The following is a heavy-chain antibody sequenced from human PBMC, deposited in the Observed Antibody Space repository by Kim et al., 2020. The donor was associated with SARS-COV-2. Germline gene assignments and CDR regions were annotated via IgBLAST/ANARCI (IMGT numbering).Heavy chain of an antibody. J-gene: IGHJ4*02. V-gene: IGHV3-74*01. Sequence: GGSLRLSCAASGFTFSSYWMHWVRQAPGKGLVCVSRINGDGSSTTYADSVKGRFTISRDNAKNTLYLQMNSLRSEDTAVYYCARVNVVGASGWGQGTLVT. D-gene: IGHD1-26*01. CDR3: ARVNVVGASG. CDR1: GFTFSSYW. CDR2: INGDGSST.